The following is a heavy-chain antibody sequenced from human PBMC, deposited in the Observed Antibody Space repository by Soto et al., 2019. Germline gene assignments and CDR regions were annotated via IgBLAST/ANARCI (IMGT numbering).Heavy chain of an antibody. CDR1: GFTFSDYY. J-gene: IGHJ5*02. D-gene: IGHD3-22*01. CDR3: ARDRDYYDSSGYLSNWFDP. Sequence: PGGSLRLSCAASGFTFSDYYMSWIRQAPGKGLEWVSYISSSDTIIYYADSVKGRFTISRDNAKNSLYLQMNSLRAEDTAVYYCARDRDYYDSSGYLSNWFDPWGQGTLVTVSS. CDR2: ISSSDTII. V-gene: IGHV3-11*01.